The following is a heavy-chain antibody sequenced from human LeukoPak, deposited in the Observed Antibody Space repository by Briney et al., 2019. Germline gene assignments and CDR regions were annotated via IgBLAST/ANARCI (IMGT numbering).Heavy chain of an antibody. CDR3: ARKRGYSGYDSGEDY. J-gene: IGHJ4*02. V-gene: IGHV3-23*01. CDR2: ISGSGGST. Sequence: PGGSLRLSCAASGFTFSSYSMSWVRQAPGKGLEWVSAISGSGGSTYYADSVKGRFTISRDNSKNTLYLQMNSLRAEDTAVYYCARKRGYSGYDSGEDYWGQGTLVTVSS. CDR1: GFTFSSYS. D-gene: IGHD5-12*01.